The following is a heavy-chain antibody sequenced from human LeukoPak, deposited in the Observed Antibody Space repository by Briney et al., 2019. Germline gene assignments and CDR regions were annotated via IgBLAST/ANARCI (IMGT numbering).Heavy chain of an antibody. CDR2: TYYRSKWYN. J-gene: IGHJ4*02. Sequence: SQTLSLTCAISGDSVSRTNIAWNWIRQSPSRGLEWLGRTYYRSKWYNDYAVSVQSRIIINSDTSKNQFSLQLNSVTPEDTAVYYCARGIGWPYFDYWGQGTLVTVSS. CDR1: GDSVSRTNIA. D-gene: IGHD5-24*01. V-gene: IGHV6-1*01. CDR3: ARGIGWPYFDY.